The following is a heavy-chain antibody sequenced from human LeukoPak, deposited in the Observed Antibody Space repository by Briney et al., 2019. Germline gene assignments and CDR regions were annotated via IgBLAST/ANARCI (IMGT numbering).Heavy chain of an antibody. J-gene: IGHJ4*02. CDR3: ARGFYVWGSYRSPPFDY. Sequence: GASVKVSCKASGYTFTSYYMHWVRQAPGQGLEWMGWINPNSGGTNYAQKFQGRVTMTRDTSISTAYMELSRLRSDDTAVYYCARGFYVWGSYRSPPFDYWGQGTLVTASS. V-gene: IGHV1-2*02. CDR2: INPNSGGT. CDR1: GYTFTSYY. D-gene: IGHD3-16*02.